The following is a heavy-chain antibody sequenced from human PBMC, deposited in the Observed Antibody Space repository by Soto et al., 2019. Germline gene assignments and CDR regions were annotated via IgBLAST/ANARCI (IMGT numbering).Heavy chain of an antibody. CDR3: TSRSHWLLPRHYYYGMDV. J-gene: IGHJ6*02. CDR1: GFTFSGSA. CDR2: IRSKANSYAT. Sequence: EVQLVESGGGLVQPGGSLKLSCAASGFTFSGSAMHCVRQASGQGLEWVGRIRSKANSYATAYAASVKGRFTISRHDSKSTAYLQINSLKTEDTAVYYCTSRSHWLLPRHYYYGMDVWGQGTTVTVS. D-gene: IGHD3-22*01. V-gene: IGHV3-73*02.